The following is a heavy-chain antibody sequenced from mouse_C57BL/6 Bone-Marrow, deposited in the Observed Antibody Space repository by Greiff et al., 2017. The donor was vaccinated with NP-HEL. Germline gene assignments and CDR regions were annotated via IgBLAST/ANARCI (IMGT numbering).Heavy chain of an antibody. D-gene: IGHD2-5*01. Sequence: QVQLQQPGAELVMPGASVKLSCKASGYTFTSYWMHWVKQRPGQGLEWIGEIDPSDSYTYYNQKFKGKATLTVDKSYSTAYMQLSRLASEESAVYYCARSRYSNLAWFAYWGQGTLVTVSA. J-gene: IGHJ3*01. V-gene: IGHV1-69*01. CDR3: ARSRYSNLAWFAY. CDR1: GYTFTSYW. CDR2: IDPSDSYT.